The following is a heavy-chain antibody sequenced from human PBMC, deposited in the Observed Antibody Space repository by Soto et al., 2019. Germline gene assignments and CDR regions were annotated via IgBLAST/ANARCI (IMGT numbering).Heavy chain of an antibody. CDR2: ISYDGSNK. CDR1: GFTFSSYG. Sequence: GGSLRLSCAASGFTFSSYGMHWVRQAPGKWLEWVAVISYDGSNKYYADSVKGRFTISRDNSKNTLYLQMNSLRAEDTAVYYCAKDSSGWPYYYYGMDVWGQGXTVTVYS. J-gene: IGHJ6*02. D-gene: IGHD6-19*01. V-gene: IGHV3-30*18. CDR3: AKDSSGWPYYYYGMDV.